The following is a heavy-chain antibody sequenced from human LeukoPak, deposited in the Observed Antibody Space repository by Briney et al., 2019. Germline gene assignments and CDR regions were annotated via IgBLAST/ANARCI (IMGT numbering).Heavy chain of an antibody. J-gene: IGHJ4*02. CDR1: GGSISSYY. CDR2: IYYSGST. Sequence: SETLSLTCTVSGGSISSYYWSWIRQPPGKGLEWIGYIYYSGSTNYNPSLKSRVTISVDTSKNQFSLKLSSVTAADTAVYYCARFRGSSTWSYYFDFWGQGTLVTVSS. CDR3: ARFRGSSTWSYYFDF. V-gene: IGHV4-59*01. D-gene: IGHD6-13*01.